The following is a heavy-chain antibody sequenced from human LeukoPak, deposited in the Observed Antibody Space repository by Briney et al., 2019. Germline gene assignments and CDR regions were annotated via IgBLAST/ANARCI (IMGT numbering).Heavy chain of an antibody. CDR1: GFTFDDYG. D-gene: IGHD3-3*01. CDR2: INWNGGST. Sequence: PGGSLRLSCAASGFTFDDYGMSWVRQAPGKGLEWVSGINWNGGSTGYADSVKGRFTISRDNAKNSLYLQMNSLRAEDTALYYCARVPASRFLEWLDYYYMDVWGKGTTVTVSS. CDR3: ARVPASRFLEWLDYYYMDV. V-gene: IGHV3-20*04. J-gene: IGHJ6*03.